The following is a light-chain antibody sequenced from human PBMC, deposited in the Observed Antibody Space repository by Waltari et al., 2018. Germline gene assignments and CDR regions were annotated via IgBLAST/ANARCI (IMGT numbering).Light chain of an antibody. V-gene: IGKV3-20*01. CDR1: QSVGRA. CDR3: QMYVRLPVT. Sequence: EIVLTQSPGTLALSPGERATLSCRASQSVGRALAWYQQKPGQAPRLLIYDASSRTTGIPDRFRGSGSETDFSLTISRVEPEDFAVYYCQMYVRLPVTFGQGTKVEVK. J-gene: IGKJ1*01. CDR2: DAS.